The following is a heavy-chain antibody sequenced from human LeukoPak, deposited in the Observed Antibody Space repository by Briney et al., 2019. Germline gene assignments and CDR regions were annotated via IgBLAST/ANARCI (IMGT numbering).Heavy chain of an antibody. CDR1: GFTFSTSW. J-gene: IGHJ4*02. CDR2: IKQDGSEK. Sequence: GGSLRLSCAASGFTFSTSWMDWVRQAPGKGLEWVANIKQDGSEKYYVDSVKGRFTISRDNAKNSLFLQMNSLRVDDTAVYYCARDLNSGYWGQGTLVTVPS. V-gene: IGHV3-7*03. CDR3: ARDLNSGY. D-gene: IGHD3-10*01.